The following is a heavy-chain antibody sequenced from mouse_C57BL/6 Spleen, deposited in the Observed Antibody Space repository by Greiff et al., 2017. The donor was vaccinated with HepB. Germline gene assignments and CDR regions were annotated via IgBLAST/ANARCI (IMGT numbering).Heavy chain of an antibody. CDR2: IDPSDSYT. J-gene: IGHJ3*01. V-gene: IGHV1-50*01. D-gene: IGHD2-4*01. CDR3: ARGGDYDYSWFAY. Sequence: VQLQQPGAELVKPGASVKLSCKASGYTFTSYWMQWVKQRPGQGLEWIGEIDPSDSYTKYNQKFKGQAILTVDTSSSTAYMQLRIRTSEDSAVYYCARGGDYDYSWFAYWGQGTLVTVSA. CDR1: GYTFTSYW.